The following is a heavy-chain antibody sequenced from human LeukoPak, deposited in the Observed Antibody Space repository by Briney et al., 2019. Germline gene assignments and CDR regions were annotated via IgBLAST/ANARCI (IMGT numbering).Heavy chain of an antibody. CDR2: ITRAGSP. V-gene: IGHV3-23*01. Sequence: GGSLRLSCVASGFPFSETAMTWVRQAPGKGLEWLSVITRAGSPYYADSVKGRFTISRDNARNTVYLQLNGLRNEDTALYYCAKEHLKYANDNRGSFDYWGQGTLVTVSS. D-gene: IGHD3-22*01. CDR1: GFPFSETA. J-gene: IGHJ4*02. CDR3: AKEHLKYANDNRGSFDY.